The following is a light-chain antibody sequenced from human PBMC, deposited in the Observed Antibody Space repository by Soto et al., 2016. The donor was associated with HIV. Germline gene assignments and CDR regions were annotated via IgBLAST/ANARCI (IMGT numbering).Light chain of an antibody. CDR2: AAS. V-gene: IGKV1-NL1*01. CDR3: LQYNSYPLT. J-gene: IGKJ4*01. CDR1: QAISNS. Sequence: DIQMTQSPSSLSASVGDRVTITCRASQAISNSLAWCQQKPGKAPKLLLYAASRLESGVPSRFSGSGSGTDYTLTISSLQPEDFATYYCLQYNSYPLTFGGGTKVEIK.